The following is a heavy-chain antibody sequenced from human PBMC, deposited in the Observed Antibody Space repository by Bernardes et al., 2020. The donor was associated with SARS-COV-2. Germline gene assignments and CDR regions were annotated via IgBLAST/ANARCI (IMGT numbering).Heavy chain of an antibody. CDR2: ISGGGANT. J-gene: IGHJ4*02. Sequence: GSLRLSCATSGFTFSNYAMSWVRQTPGKGLEWVSGISGGGANTYYADSVKGRFTISRDNSKNTLYLQMNSLRAEDTAVYYCAKEGGYNYGFQWGQGTLVTVSS. CDR1: GFTFSNYA. CDR3: AKEGGYNYGFQ. V-gene: IGHV3-23*01. D-gene: IGHD5-18*01.